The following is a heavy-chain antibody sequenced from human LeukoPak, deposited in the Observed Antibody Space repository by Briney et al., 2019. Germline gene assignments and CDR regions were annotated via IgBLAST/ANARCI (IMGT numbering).Heavy chain of an antibody. J-gene: IGHJ4*02. CDR2: IYYSGST. CDR3: ARKYSSSWYGYFDY. Sequence: SETLSLTCAVYGGSFSGYYWSWIRQPPGKGLEWIGYIYYSGSTNYNPSLKSRVTISVDTSKNQFSLKLSSVTAADTAVYYCARKYSSSWYGYFDYWGQGTLVTVSS. D-gene: IGHD6-13*01. CDR1: GGSFSGYY. V-gene: IGHV4-59*01.